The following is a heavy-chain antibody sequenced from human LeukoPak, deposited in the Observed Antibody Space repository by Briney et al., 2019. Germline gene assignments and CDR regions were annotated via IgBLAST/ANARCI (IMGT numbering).Heavy chain of an antibody. CDR2: ISSSSTI. J-gene: IGHJ4*02. CDR1: GFTFSSYA. Sequence: PGGSLRLSCAASGFTFSSYAMSWVRQAPGKGLEWVSYISSSSTIYYADSVKGRFTISRDNAKNSLYLQMNSLRDEDTAVYYCAREVQYYDSSGSVIYYFDYWGQGTLVTVSS. D-gene: IGHD3-22*01. CDR3: AREVQYYDSSGSVIYYFDY. V-gene: IGHV3-48*02.